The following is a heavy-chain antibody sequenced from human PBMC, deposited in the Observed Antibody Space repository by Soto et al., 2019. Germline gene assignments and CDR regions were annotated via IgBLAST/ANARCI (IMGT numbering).Heavy chain of an antibody. CDR2: MNPYNGNT. D-gene: IGHD4-17*01. V-gene: IGHV1-18*01. CDR1: GYTFTSYD. Sequence: ASVKVSCKASGYTFTSYDINWVRQATGQGLEWMGWMNPYNGNTNYAQKFQGRVTMTTDTSTSTAYMELRSLRSDDTAVYYCARNDGDYPFYFDYWGQGTLVTVSS. CDR3: ARNDGDYPFYFDY. J-gene: IGHJ4*02.